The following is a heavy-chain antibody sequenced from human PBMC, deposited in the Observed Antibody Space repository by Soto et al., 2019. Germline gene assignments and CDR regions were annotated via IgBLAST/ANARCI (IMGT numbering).Heavy chain of an antibody. J-gene: IGHJ6*02. V-gene: IGHV1-46*01. CDR3: ARDAPLKADNCNDGVIDGMDV. CDR1: GYTFTSYY. CDR2: INPSGGST. Sequence: QVQLVQSGAEVKKPGASVKVSCKASGYTFTSYYMHWVRQAPGQGLEWMGIINPSGGSTSYAQKYQGRVTMTRDTSTSTVYMEMSSLRSEDTAVYYCARDAPLKADNCNDGVIDGMDVWGQGTTVTVSS. D-gene: IGHD1-1*01.